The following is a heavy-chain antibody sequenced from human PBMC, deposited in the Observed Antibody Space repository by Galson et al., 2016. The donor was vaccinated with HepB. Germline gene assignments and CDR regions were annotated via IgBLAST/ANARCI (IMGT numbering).Heavy chain of an antibody. CDR3: AGLGGRVGYKLIFGAFDS. Sequence: QSGAEVKKPGESLKIYCKGSGYRFTSYWIAWVRQMPGKGLEWMGFINPVDSETRYSPSFQGQVTISADRSINTAYLQWSSLKASDTAMYYCAGLGGRVGYKLIFGAFDSWGRGTMVSVSS. J-gene: IGHJ3*02. V-gene: IGHV5-51*01. CDR2: INPVDSET. D-gene: IGHD5-24*01. CDR1: GYRFTSYW.